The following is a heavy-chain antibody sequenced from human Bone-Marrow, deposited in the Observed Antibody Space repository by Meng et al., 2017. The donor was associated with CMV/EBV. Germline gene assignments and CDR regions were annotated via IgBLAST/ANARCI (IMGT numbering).Heavy chain of an antibody. CDR3: ARDIYYDILTGYSTRGGLDV. J-gene: IGHJ6*02. V-gene: IGHV4-30-4*01. CDR1: GGPIKSGDYF. CDR2: IYYSGTT. Sequence: SEPLSLTCTVSGGPIKSGDYFWSWIRQPPGKGLEWIGYIYYSGTTYYNPSLESRLSISVDTSKNQFFLRLTSVTAADTAVYYCARDIYYDILTGYSTRGGLDVWGHGTTVTVSS. D-gene: IGHD3-9*01.